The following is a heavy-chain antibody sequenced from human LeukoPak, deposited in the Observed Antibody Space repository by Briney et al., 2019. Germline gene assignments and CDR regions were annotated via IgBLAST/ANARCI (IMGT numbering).Heavy chain of an antibody. CDR2: IYFSGYT. V-gene: IGHV4-30-4*01. CDR1: GGSISSGGYY. D-gene: IGHD3-22*01. CDR3: ARNSMYYYDSSHLDY. J-gene: IGHJ4*02. Sequence: SETLSLTCTVSGGSISSGGYYWSWIRQPPGKGLEWVGYIYFSGYTYYNPSLRSRVSISIDKSKNQFSLKLSSVTAADTAVYYCARNSMYYYDSSHLDYWGQGTLVTVSS.